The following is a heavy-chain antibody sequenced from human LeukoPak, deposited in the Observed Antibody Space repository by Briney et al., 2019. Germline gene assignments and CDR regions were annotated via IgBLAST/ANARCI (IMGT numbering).Heavy chain of an antibody. J-gene: IGHJ4*02. D-gene: IGHD6-13*01. CDR1: GFTFSIYS. CDR3: ARDDKAATGLPDY. V-gene: IGHV3-21*01. CDR2: ISSGSSSI. Sequence: PGGSLRLSCAASGFTFSIYSMNWVRQAPGKGLEWVSSISSGSSSIYYADSVRGRFTISRDNAKNSLYLQMDSLRAEDTAVYYCARDDKAATGLPDYWGQGTLVTVSS.